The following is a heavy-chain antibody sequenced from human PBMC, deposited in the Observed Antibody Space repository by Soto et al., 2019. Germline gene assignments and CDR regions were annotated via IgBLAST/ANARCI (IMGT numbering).Heavy chain of an antibody. J-gene: IGHJ4*02. CDR1: GFTFSSYA. Sequence: QVQLVESGGGVVQPGRSLRLSCAASGFTFSSYAMHWVRQAPGKGLEWVAVISYDGSNKYYADSVKGRFTISRDNSKNTLYLQRNSLRAEDTAVYYCAFDYWGQGTLVTVSS. CDR2: ISYDGSNK. CDR3: AFDY. V-gene: IGHV3-30-3*01.